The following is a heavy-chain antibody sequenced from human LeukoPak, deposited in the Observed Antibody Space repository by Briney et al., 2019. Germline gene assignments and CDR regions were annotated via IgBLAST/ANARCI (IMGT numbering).Heavy chain of an antibody. CDR2: IYSGGST. Sequence: QSGGSLRLSCAASGFTVSSNYMSWVRQAPGKGLEWVSVIYSGGSTYYADSVKGRFTISRDNSKNTLYLQMNSLRAEDTAVYYCARWGPDYYGSANFDYWGQGTLVTVSS. V-gene: IGHV3-66*01. CDR3: ARWGPDYYGSANFDY. D-gene: IGHD3-10*01. CDR1: GFTVSSNY. J-gene: IGHJ4*02.